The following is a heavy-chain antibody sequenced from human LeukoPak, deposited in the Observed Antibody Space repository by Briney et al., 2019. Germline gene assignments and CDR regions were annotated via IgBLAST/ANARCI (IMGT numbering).Heavy chain of an antibody. CDR2: ISGSGGST. Sequence: GGSLRLSCAASGFTFSSYAMSWVRQAPGKGLEWVSAISGSGGSTYYADSVKGRFTISRDNSKNTLYLQMNSLRSEDTAVYYCARNRRYDFWSGLNYYYYYGMDVWGQGTTVTVSS. D-gene: IGHD3-3*01. V-gene: IGHV3-23*01. J-gene: IGHJ6*02. CDR3: ARNRRYDFWSGLNYYYYYGMDV. CDR1: GFTFSSYA.